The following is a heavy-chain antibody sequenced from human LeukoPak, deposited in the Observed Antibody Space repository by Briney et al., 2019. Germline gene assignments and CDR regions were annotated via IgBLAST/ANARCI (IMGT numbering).Heavy chain of an antibody. CDR3: ARVSSGGYFHTYYFDY. V-gene: IGHV1-2*06. Sequence: ASVKVPCKASGYTFTGYYMHWVRQAPGQGLEWMGRINPNSGGTNYAQKFQGRVTMTRDTSISTAYMELSRLRSDDTAIYYCARVSSGGYFHTYYFDYWGQGTLVTVSS. D-gene: IGHD3-22*01. CDR1: GYTFTGYY. J-gene: IGHJ4*02. CDR2: INPNSGGT.